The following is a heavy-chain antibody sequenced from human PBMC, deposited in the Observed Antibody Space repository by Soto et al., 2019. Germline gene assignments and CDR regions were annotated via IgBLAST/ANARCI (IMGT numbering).Heavy chain of an antibody. CDR2: INHSGST. D-gene: IGHD2-2*03. Sequence: SETLSLTCAVYGGSFSGYYWSWIRQPPGKGLEWIGEINHSGSTNYNPSLKSRVTISVDTSKNQFSLKLSSVTAADTAVYYCARVEMGIVVVPAAKRCNWFDPWGQGTLVTVSS. CDR1: GGSFSGYY. V-gene: IGHV4-34*01. CDR3: ARVEMGIVVVPAAKRCNWFDP. J-gene: IGHJ5*02.